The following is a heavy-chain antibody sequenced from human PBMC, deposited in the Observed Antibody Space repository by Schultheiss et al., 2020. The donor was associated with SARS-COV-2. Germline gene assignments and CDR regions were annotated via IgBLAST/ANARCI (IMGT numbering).Heavy chain of an antibody. Sequence: SETLSLTCTVSGGSISSYYWSWIRQPAGKGLEWIGRIYTSGSTNYNPSLKSRVTISVDTSKNQFSLKLSSVTAADTAVYYCARLRGAAGIDAFDIWGQGTMVTVSS. CDR3: ARLRGAAGIDAFDI. D-gene: IGHD6-13*01. V-gene: IGHV4-4*07. CDR2: IYTSGST. CDR1: GGSISSYY. J-gene: IGHJ3*02.